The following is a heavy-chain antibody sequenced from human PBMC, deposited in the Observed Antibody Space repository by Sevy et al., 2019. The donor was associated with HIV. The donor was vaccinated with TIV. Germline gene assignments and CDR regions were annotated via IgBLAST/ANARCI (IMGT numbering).Heavy chain of an antibody. CDR2: INPSGGST. J-gene: IGHJ6*02. D-gene: IGHD5-12*01. CDR1: GYTFTSYY. CDR3: ARQVATISEYYYYGMDV. Sequence: ASVKVSCKASGYTFTSYYMHWVRQAPGQGLEWMGIINPSGGSTSYAQKFQGRVTMTRDTSTSTVYMELSSLRSEDTAVYYCARQVATISEYYYYGMDVWGQGTTVTVSS. V-gene: IGHV1-46*01.